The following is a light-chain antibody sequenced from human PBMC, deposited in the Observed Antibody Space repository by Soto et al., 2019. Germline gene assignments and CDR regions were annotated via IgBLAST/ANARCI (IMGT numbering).Light chain of an antibody. J-gene: IGLJ3*02. V-gene: IGLV2-14*01. CDR3: SSYTSSSTGV. CDR1: SSDVGGYNY. Sequence: QSALTQPASVSGSXGXXXTISCTGTSSDVGGYNYVSWYQQHPGKAPKLMIYEVSNRPSGVSNRFSGSKSGNTASLTISGLQAEDEADYYCSSYTSSSTGVFGGGTKLTVL. CDR2: EVS.